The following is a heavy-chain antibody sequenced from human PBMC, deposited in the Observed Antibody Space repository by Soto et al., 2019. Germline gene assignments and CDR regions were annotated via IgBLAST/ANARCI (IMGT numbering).Heavy chain of an antibody. D-gene: IGHD5-12*01. CDR1: GFTFSNYA. Sequence: EAQLLESGGGLVQPGGSLRLSCAASGFTFSNYAMNWVRQAPGKGLEWVTDISGSGSTYYADSVKCRFTISRDNSKNTLYLKMNTLTAEDTAVYYCAKVPRRLDYFAYCGPGALVTVS. CDR3: AKVPRRLDYFAY. V-gene: IGHV3-23*01. CDR2: ISGSGST. J-gene: IGHJ4*02.